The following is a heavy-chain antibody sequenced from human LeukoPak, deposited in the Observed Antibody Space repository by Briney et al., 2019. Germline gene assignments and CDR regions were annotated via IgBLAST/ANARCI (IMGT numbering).Heavy chain of an antibody. D-gene: IGHD6-13*01. CDR2: INPNSGGT. Sequence: PGASVKVSCKASGYTFTGYYMHWVRQAPGQGLEWMGWINPNSGGTNYAQKFQGRVTMTRDTSISTAYMELSSLRSEDTAVYYCAGGPPLSSSWYTSFDYWGQGTLVTVSS. CDR3: AGGPPLSSSWYTSFDY. CDR1: GYTFTGYY. V-gene: IGHV1-2*02. J-gene: IGHJ4*02.